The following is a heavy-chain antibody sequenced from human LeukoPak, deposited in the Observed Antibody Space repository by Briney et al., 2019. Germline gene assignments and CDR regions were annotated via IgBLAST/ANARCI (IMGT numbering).Heavy chain of an antibody. CDR2: INPSGGST. Sequence: ASVKVSCKASGYTFTSYYMHWVRQAPGQGLEWMGIINPSGGSTSYAQKFQGRVTMTRDMSTSTVYMELSSLRSEDTAVYFCARAWRVDTAMWGYYYFMDVWGKGTTVTISS. J-gene: IGHJ6*03. V-gene: IGHV1-46*01. CDR3: ARAWRVDTAMWGYYYFMDV. CDR1: GYTFTSYY. D-gene: IGHD5-18*01.